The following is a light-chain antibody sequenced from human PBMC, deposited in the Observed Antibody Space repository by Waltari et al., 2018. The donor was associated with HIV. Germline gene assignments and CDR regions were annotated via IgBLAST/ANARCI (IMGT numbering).Light chain of an antibody. CDR2: GNR. Sequence: QSALTQPPSVSGPPGQRVTIPCTGRSSNFGEGYHLPWYQQLPGTAPKLLIYGNRNRPSGVPDRFSGSKSGTSASLAITGLQAEDEADYYCQSYDSRLHVVFGGGTKLTVL. V-gene: IGLV1-40*01. J-gene: IGLJ2*01. CDR3: QSYDSRLHVV. CDR1: SSNFGEGYH.